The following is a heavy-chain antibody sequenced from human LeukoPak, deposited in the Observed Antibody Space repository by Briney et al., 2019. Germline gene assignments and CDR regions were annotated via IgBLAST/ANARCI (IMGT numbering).Heavy chain of an antibody. CDR1: GYTFIGFH. Sequence: ASVKVSCKASGYTFIGFHIHWVRQAPGQGLEWLGWINPNSGGTDYAQKFQGWVTMTRDTSISTAYMELSRLRSDDTAVYYCVRARSITGTPYPGYWGQGTLVTVSS. D-gene: IGHD1-7*01. J-gene: IGHJ4*02. CDR2: INPNSGGT. V-gene: IGHV1-2*04. CDR3: VRARSITGTPYPGY.